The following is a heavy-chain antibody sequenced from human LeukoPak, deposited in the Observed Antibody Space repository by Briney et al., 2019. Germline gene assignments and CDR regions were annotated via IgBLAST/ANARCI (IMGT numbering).Heavy chain of an antibody. V-gene: IGHV3-15*07. D-gene: IGHD3-3*01. Sequence: GGSLRLSCAASGFTFTNAWMNWVRQAPGKGLEWVGRIKSRTDGGTTDYAAPVKGRFTISRDDSKNTLYLQMNSLKTEDTAVYYCTTTPTKYYDFWSAYNDYWGQGTLVTVSS. CDR2: IKSRTDGGTT. CDR1: GFTFTNAW. J-gene: IGHJ4*02. CDR3: TTTPTKYYDFWSAYNDY.